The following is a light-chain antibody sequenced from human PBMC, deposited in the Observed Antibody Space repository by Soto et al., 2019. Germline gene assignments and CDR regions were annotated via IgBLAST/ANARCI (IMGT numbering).Light chain of an antibody. CDR2: EVS. J-gene: IGLJ1*01. V-gene: IGLV2-14*01. Sequence: QSALTQPASVSGSPGQSITISCTGTSSDVGGYNYVSWYQLHPSKAPKLMIYEVSNRPSGVSNRFSGSKSGNTASLTISGLQTEDEADYYCSSYTSSNTYVFGTGTKLTVL. CDR1: SSDVGGYNY. CDR3: SSYTSSNTYV.